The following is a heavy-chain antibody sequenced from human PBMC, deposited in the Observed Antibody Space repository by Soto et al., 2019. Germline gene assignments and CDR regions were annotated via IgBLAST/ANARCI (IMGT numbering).Heavy chain of an antibody. J-gene: IGHJ4*02. CDR3: ATTGADCTQRVCYDY. D-gene: IGHD2-8*01. Sequence: GASVKVSCKSSGYTFMNYGISWVRQAPGQGPEWVGWISPDKVNTYYAQNLQGRVTVTTDTSTSTVYMELRSLTYDDTAVYYCATTGADCTQRVCYDYSGQGSLVTGSS. CDR2: ISPDKVNT. V-gene: IGHV1-18*01. CDR1: GYTFMNYG.